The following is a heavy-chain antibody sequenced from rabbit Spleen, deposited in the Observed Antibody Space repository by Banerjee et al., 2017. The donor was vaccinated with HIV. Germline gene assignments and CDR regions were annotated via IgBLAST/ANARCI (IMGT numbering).Heavy chain of an antibody. J-gene: IGHJ4*01. CDR3: VRGASSSGFYDL. Sequence: QSLEESGGDLVKPGASLTLTCTASGFSFSNGFWMCWVRQAPGKGLEWIGYIDLVFATTYYASWVNGRFTISSHNAQNTLYLQLNSLTAADTATYFCVRGASSSGFYDLWGQGTLVTVS. D-gene: IGHD1-1*01. CDR1: GFSFSNGFW. CDR2: IDLVFATT. V-gene: IGHV1S40*01.